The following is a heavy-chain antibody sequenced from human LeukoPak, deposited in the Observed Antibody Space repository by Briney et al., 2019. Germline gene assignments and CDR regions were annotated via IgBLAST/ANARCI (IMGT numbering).Heavy chain of an antibody. V-gene: IGHV3-30*04. CDR2: ISYDGSNK. CDR3: AKDMLVTTLDY. Sequence: GGSLRLSCAASGFTFSSYAMHWVRQAPGKGLEWVAVISYDGSNKYYADSVKGRFTISRDNSKNTLYLQMNSLRAEDTAVYYCAKDMLVTTLDYWGQGTLVTVSS. J-gene: IGHJ4*02. CDR1: GFTFSSYA. D-gene: IGHD4-17*01.